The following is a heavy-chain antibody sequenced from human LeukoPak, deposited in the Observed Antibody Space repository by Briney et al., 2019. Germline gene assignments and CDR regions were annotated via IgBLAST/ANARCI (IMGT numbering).Heavy chain of an antibody. Sequence: ASMKVSCKSSGGSFSSYSVSWVRQAPGQGLEWMGAIIPLLGTVNYAQRFQGRLTFSADESTNTVFMELSSLSSEDTAVYYCARGWASSWYYFDFWGQGTLVTVSS. CDR3: ARGWASSWYYFDF. D-gene: IGHD2-2*01. J-gene: IGHJ4*02. CDR2: IIPLLGTV. CDR1: GGSFSSYS. V-gene: IGHV1-69*01.